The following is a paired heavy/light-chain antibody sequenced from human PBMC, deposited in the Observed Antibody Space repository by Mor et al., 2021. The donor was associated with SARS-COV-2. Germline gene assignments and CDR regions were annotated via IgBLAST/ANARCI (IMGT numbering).Light chain of an antibody. CDR3: TSHRSSSALVV. CDR1: SSDIGGYKY. V-gene: IGLV2-14*03. Sequence: QSALTQPASVSGSPGQSITISCTGTSSDIGGYKYVSWYQQHPGKVPKVIIYDVSNRPSGVSDRFSGSKSGNTASLTISGLQAEDEADYYCTSHRSSSALVVFGGGTKLTVL. J-gene: IGLJ3*02. CDR2: DVS.
Heavy chain of an antibody. CDR2: IIPIFGTA. Sequence: QVQLVQSGAEVKKPGSSVKVSCKASGGTFSSYAISWVRQAPGQGLEWMGGIIPIFGTANYAQKFQGRVTITADKSTSTAYMELSSLRSEDTAVYYCARDWIHCSGGSCYSHWFDPWGQGTLVTVSS. CDR3: ARDWIHCSGGSCYSHWFDP. J-gene: IGHJ5*02. V-gene: IGHV1-69*06. D-gene: IGHD2-15*01. CDR1: GGTFSSYA.